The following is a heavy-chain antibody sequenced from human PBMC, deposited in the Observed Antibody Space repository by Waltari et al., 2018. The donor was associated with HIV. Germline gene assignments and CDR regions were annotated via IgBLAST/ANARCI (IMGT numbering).Heavy chain of an antibody. D-gene: IGHD1-1*01. J-gene: IGHJ5*02. CDR2: SNPKGSRT. CDR3: ARGPESLADRAWLSVHGWLDP. V-gene: IGHV1-46*02. CDR1: GYTFNSYN. Sequence: QVQLVQSGAEVKKPGASLKVSCKTSGYTFNSYNIHWVRQSPGQGLEWMGISNPKGSRTTYSQKLQGRVTMTTDTSTNTVDLELNSLISDDTAVYFCARGPESLADRAWLSVHGWLDPWGQGTLVTVSS.